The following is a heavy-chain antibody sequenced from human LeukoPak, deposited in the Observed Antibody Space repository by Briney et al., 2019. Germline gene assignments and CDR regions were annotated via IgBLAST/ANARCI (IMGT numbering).Heavy chain of an antibody. CDR2: VYHSGST. J-gene: IGHJ4*02. CDR1: GDSISSGDYY. Sequence: SQTLSLTCTVSGDSISSGDYYWSWIRQPPGKGLEWIGHVYHSGSTYYNPSLKSRVSISVDTSKNQFSLMLSSVTAAYTAVYYSAARLPWSNSYAFWGQGTRVTVSS. V-gene: IGHV4-30-4*01. D-gene: IGHD4-23*01. CDR3: AARLPWSNSYAF.